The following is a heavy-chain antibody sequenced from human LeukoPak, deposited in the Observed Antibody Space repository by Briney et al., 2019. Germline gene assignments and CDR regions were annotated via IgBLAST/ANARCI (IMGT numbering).Heavy chain of an antibody. CDR3: ARGGSGWPIYFDY. CDR1: GFTFSSYS. J-gene: IGHJ4*02. D-gene: IGHD6-19*01. CDR2: ISSSSYI. Sequence: PGGSLRLSCAASGFTFSSYSMNWVRQAPGKGLEWVSSISSSSYIYYSDSVKGRFTISRDNAKNSLYLQMNSLRAEDTAVYYCARGGSGWPIYFDYWGQGTLVTVSS. V-gene: IGHV3-21*01.